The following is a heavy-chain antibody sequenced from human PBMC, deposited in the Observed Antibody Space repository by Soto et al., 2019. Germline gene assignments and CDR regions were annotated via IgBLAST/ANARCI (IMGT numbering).Heavy chain of an antibody. V-gene: IGHV4-38-2*01. CDR2: MFHSGST. CDR1: GYSISSGFY. CDR3: ASYYDSSGYYSGYDAFEI. J-gene: IGHJ3*02. D-gene: IGHD3-22*01. Sequence: SETLSLTCAVSGYSISSGFYWGWIRQPPGKGLEWIGIMFHSGSTYYNPSLQSRVTISVDTSKNQVSLKLSSVTAADTAVYYCASYYDSSGYYSGYDAFEICGQGKMVTVSS.